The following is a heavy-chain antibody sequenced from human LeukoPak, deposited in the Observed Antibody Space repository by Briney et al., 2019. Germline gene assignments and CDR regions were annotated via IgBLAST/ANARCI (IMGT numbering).Heavy chain of an antibody. CDR2: IYTSGTI. Sequence: SETLSLTCTVSGGSISSYYWSWIRQPAGTALEWIGRIYTSGTITYNPSLKSRVTMSVDTSKNQFSLKLSSVTAADTAVYYCARDQGSYYFDYWGQGTLVTVSS. CDR1: GGSISSYY. CDR3: ARDQGSYYFDY. V-gene: IGHV4-4*07. J-gene: IGHJ4*02.